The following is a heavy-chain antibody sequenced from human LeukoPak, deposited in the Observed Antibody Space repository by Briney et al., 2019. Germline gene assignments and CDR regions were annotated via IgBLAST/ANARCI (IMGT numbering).Heavy chain of an antibody. V-gene: IGHV4-34*01. CDR1: GGSFSGYY. Sequence: PSETLSLTCAVYGGSFSGYYWSWIRQPPGKGLEWIGEINHSGSTNYNPSLKSRVTISVDTSKNQFSLKLSSVTAADTAVYYCARGRYSSIWYDFVYWGQGTLVTASS. J-gene: IGHJ4*02. D-gene: IGHD6-13*01. CDR3: ARGRYSSIWYDFVY. CDR2: INHSGST.